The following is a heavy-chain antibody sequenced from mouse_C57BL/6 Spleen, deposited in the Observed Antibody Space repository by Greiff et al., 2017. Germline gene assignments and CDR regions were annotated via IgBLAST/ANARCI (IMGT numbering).Heavy chain of an antibody. D-gene: IGHD2-4*01. J-gene: IGHJ4*01. CDR1: GYTFTDYY. CDR3: ARGRLRDYAMDY. Sequence: EVQLQQSGPELVKPGASVKISCKASGYTFTDYYMNWVKQSHGKSLEWIGDINPNNGGTSYNQKFKGKATLTVDKSSSTAYMELRSLTSEDSAVYYCARGRLRDYAMDYWGQGTSVTVSS. V-gene: IGHV1-26*01. CDR2: INPNNGGT.